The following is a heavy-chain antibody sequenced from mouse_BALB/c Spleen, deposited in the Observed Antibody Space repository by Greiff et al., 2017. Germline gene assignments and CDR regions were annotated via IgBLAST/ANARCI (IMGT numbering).Heavy chain of an antibody. CDR2: IDPANGNT. Sequence: VQLKESGAELVKPGASVKLSCTASGFNIKDTYMHWVKQRPEQGLEWIGRIDPANGNTKYDPKFQGKATITADTSSNTAYLQLSSLTSEDTAVYYCARDYYGSIDNYWGQGTTLTVSS. J-gene: IGHJ2*01. V-gene: IGHV14-3*02. CDR3: ARDYYGSIDNY. D-gene: IGHD1-1*01. CDR1: GFNIKDTY.